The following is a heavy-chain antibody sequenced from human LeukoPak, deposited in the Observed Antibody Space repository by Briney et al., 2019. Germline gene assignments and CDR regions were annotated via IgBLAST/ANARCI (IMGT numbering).Heavy chain of an antibody. D-gene: IGHD3/OR15-3a*01. CDR3: ARHFGT. J-gene: IGHJ4*02. CDR1: GGSISSSYYY. Sequence: SETLSLTCTVSGGSISSSYYYWGWIRQPPGKGLEWIGSIYYSGSTYYNPSLKSRVTISVDTSKNQFSLKLRSVTAADTAVYYCARHFGTWGRGTLLTVSS. CDR2: IYYSGST. V-gene: IGHV4-39*01.